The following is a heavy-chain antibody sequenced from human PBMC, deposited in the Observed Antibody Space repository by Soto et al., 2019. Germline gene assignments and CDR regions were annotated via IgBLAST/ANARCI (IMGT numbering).Heavy chain of an antibody. V-gene: IGHV4-59*08. CDR3: ARHRYYYYYMDV. J-gene: IGHJ6*03. Sequence: PSETLSLTCTVSGGSISSYYWSWIRQPPGKGLEWIGYIYYSGSTNYNPSLKSRVTISVDTSKNQFSLKLSSVTAADTAVYYCARHRYYYYYMDVWGKGTTVTVSS. CDR2: IYYSGST. CDR1: GGSISSYY.